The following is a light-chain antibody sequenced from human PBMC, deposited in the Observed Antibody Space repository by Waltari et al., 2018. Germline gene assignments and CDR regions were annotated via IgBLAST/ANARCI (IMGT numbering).Light chain of an antibody. CDR3: AVWDDSLTGQVI. CDR2: RNN. CDR1: SSNIGTYY. V-gene: IGLV1-47*01. J-gene: IGLJ2*01. Sequence: QSVLTQPPSASGTPGQRVTIPCSGSSSNIGTYYVYWYHQLPGTAPKLLISRNNQRPSGVPDRFSGSKSGTSASLAISGLRSEDEADYYCAVWDDSLTGQVIFGGGTKLTVL.